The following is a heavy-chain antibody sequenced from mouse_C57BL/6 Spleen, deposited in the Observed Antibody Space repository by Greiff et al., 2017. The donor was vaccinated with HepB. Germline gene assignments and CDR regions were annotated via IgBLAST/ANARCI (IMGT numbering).Heavy chain of an antibody. J-gene: IGHJ4*01. CDR1: GFTFSNYW. V-gene: IGHV6-3*01. D-gene: IGHD2-3*01. Sequence: EVQGVESGGGLVQPGGSMKLSCVASGFTFSNYWMNWVRQSPEKGLEWVAQIRLKSDNYETHYAESVKGRFTISRDDSKISVYLQMNNLRAEDTGIYYCTGGGYYLYYYAKDDWGKGTSVTVAS. CDR2: IRLKSDNYET. CDR3: TGGGYYLYYYAKDD.